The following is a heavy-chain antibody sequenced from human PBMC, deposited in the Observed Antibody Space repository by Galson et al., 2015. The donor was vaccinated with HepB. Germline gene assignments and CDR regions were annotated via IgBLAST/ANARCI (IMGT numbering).Heavy chain of an antibody. CDR3: ARMGSYGDYDFDP. CDR1: GFTVRGNY. CDR2: IYSDGRT. D-gene: IGHD4-17*01. Sequence: SLRLSCAVSGFTVRGNYMSWVRQPPGKGLEWVSVIYSDGRTFYADSVKGRFTISRDNSKNTLYLQMDSLRAEDTAIYYCARMGSYGDYDFDPWGQGTLVIVSS. V-gene: IGHV3-53*01. J-gene: IGHJ5*02.